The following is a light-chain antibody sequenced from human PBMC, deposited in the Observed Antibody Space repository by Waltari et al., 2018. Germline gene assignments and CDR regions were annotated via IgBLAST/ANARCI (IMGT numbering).Light chain of an antibody. Sequence: QSALTQPPSASGSPGQSVTISCTGTSCAVGGYNYVSWYQQHPGKAPKLMIFEVSKRPSGVPDRFSGSKSGNTASLTVSGLQADDEAHYYCSSYAGSNNWVFGGGTKLTVL. CDR2: EVS. CDR1: SCAVGGYNY. J-gene: IGLJ3*02. V-gene: IGLV2-8*01. CDR3: SSYAGSNNWV.